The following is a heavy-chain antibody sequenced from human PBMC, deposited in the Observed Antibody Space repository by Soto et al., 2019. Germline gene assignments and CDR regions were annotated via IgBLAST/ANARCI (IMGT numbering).Heavy chain of an antibody. V-gene: IGHV4-59*01. CDR2: IYYSGST. CDR3: ARGFDYYDSSGYPRI. CDR1: GGSIRSYY. D-gene: IGHD3-22*01. Sequence: SETLSLTCTVSGGSIRSYYCSWIRQPPGKGLEWIGYIYYSGSTNYNPSLKSRVTISVDTSKNQFSLKLSSVTAADTAVYYCARGFDYYDSSGYPRIWGQGTLVTVSS. J-gene: IGHJ4*02.